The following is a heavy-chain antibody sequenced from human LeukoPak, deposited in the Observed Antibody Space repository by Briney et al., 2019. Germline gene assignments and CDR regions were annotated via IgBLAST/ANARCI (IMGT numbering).Heavy chain of an antibody. CDR3: ARESTTGTVYWAYYYYMDV. Sequence: ASVKVSCKASGYTFTSYAMNWVRQAPGQGLEWMGWINTNTGNPTYAQGFTGRFVFSLDTSVSTAYLQISSLKAEDTAVYYCARESTTGTVYWAYYYYMDVWGKGTTVTVSS. CDR2: INTNTGNP. CDR1: GYTFTSYA. V-gene: IGHV7-4-1*02. D-gene: IGHD1-1*01. J-gene: IGHJ6*03.